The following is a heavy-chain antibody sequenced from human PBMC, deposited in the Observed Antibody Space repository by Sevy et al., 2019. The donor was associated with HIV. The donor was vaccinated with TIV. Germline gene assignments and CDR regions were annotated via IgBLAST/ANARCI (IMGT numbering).Heavy chain of an antibody. CDR2: IGLYNGNS. CDR1: GYTFSSNG. V-gene: IGHV1-18*01. Sequence: ASVKVYCKASGYTFSSNGITWVRQAPGQGLEWMGWIGLYNGNSNYAQKFRDRVTMTADTSTSTAYMELRSLRSDDTAVYYCARVPTYYYGSATYFDSWGQGSLVTVSS. D-gene: IGHD3-10*01. CDR3: ARVPTYYYGSATYFDS. J-gene: IGHJ4*02.